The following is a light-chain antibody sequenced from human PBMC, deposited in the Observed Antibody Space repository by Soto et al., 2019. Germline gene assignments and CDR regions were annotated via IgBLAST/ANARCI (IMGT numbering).Light chain of an antibody. CDR2: LGS. CDR3: MQALQTQGT. Sequence: DIVMTQSPLSLPVTPGEPASISCRSSQSLLHSNGYNYLHWYLQKPGQSPQLLIYLGSNRASGVPDRLSGSGSGTDFTLKISRVEAEDVGVYYCMQALQTQGTFGQGTKVEIK. CDR1: QSLLHSNGYNY. J-gene: IGKJ1*01. V-gene: IGKV2-28*01.